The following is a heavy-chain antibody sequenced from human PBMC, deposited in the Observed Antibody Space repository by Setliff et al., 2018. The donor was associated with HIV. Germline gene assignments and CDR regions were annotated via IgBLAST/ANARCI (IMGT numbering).Heavy chain of an antibody. Sequence: KTSETLSLTCTVSGGSISSGVYYWSWIRQHPGKGLEWIGYINYSGSTYYNPSLKSRLNISLDTSKNQFSLKLSSVTATDTAVYFCARALGYCSTTSCYAEYFDYWGQGTVVTVSS. CDR2: INYSGST. CDR1: GGSISSGVYY. CDR3: ARALGYCSTTSCYAEYFDY. V-gene: IGHV4-31*03. J-gene: IGHJ4*02. D-gene: IGHD2-2*01.